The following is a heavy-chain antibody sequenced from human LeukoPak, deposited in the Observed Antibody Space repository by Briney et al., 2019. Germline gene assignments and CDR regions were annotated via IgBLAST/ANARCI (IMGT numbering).Heavy chain of an antibody. CDR2: ISWNSGNI. CDR3: AKGFDSSAYPPYYFDY. V-gene: IGHV3-9*01. J-gene: IGHJ4*02. CDR1: GFTFDDYA. D-gene: IGHD3-22*01. Sequence: GRSLRLSCAASGFTFDDYAMHWVRQAPGKGLEWVSGISWNSGNIDYADSVKGRFTISRDNAKNSLYLQMNSLRAEDTAWYYCAKGFDSSAYPPYYFDYWGQGTLVTVSS.